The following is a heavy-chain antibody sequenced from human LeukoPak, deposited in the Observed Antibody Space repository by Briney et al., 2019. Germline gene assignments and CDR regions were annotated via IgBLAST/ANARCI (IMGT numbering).Heavy chain of an antibody. Sequence: SETLSLTCAVYGGSLSGSYWSWIRQPPGKGLEWIGEINHVGSTTYNPSLKSRVTISVDTSKNHFSLKLSSVTAADTAVFYCARGAPSDTVASLDYWGQGTLVTVSS. CDR3: ARGAPSDTVASLDY. CDR1: GGSLSGSY. D-gene: IGHD4-23*01. J-gene: IGHJ4*02. CDR2: INHVGST. V-gene: IGHV4-34*01.